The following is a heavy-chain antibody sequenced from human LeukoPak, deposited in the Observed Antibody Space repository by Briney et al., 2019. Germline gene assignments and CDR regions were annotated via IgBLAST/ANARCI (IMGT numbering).Heavy chain of an antibody. CDR2: INHSGST. Sequence: TSETLSLTCAVYGGSFSGYYWSWIRQPPGKGLEWIGEINHSGSTNYNPSLKSRVTISVDTSKNQFSLKLSSVTAADTAVYYCARGDRWLQRIDYWGQGTLVTVSS. J-gene: IGHJ4*02. D-gene: IGHD5-24*01. CDR1: GGSFSGYY. V-gene: IGHV4-34*01. CDR3: ARGDRWLQRIDY.